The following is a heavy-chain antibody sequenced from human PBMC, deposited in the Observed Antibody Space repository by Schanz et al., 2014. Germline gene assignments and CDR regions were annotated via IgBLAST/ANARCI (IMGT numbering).Heavy chain of an antibody. Sequence: EVQLVESEGGLVQPGGSLRLSCEGSGFTFSSYSLAWVRQAPGKGLEWVSFISTGRYLYYADSVKGRFTISRDNSKNTLHLQMNSLRVEDTAVYYCAKDDTQVNGMDVWGQGTTVTVSS. J-gene: IGHJ6*02. CDR2: ISTGRYL. CDR1: GFTFSSYS. CDR3: AKDDTQVNGMDV. V-gene: IGHV3-48*01.